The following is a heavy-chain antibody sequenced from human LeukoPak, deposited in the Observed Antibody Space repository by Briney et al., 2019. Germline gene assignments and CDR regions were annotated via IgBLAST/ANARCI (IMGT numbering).Heavy chain of an antibody. V-gene: IGHV4-34*01. J-gene: IGHJ4*02. CDR2: INDIGSI. Sequence: SETLSLTCTVFGGSFGGYYWTWIRQPPGKGLEWIGEINDIGSISYNPSLKSRVTISGDSSRNQFSLKLSSVTAADTAVYYCARELELRYWGQGTLVTVSS. CDR3: ARELELRY. D-gene: IGHD1-7*01. CDR1: GGSFGGYY.